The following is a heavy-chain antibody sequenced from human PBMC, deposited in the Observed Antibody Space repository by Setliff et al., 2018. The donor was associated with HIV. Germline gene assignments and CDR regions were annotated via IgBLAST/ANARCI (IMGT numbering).Heavy chain of an antibody. D-gene: IGHD6-13*01. Sequence: SVMVSCKASGGTFSSYAISWVRQAPGQGLEWMGGIIPIFGTANYAQKFQGRVTITADESTSTAYMELSSLRSEDTAVYYCARDPRGSSHFGFDYWGQGTLVTVSS. J-gene: IGHJ4*02. CDR2: IIPIFGTA. V-gene: IGHV1-69*13. CDR1: GGTFSSYA. CDR3: ARDPRGSSHFGFDY.